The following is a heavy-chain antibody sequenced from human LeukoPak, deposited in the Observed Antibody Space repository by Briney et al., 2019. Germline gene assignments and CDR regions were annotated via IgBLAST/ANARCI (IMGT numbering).Heavy chain of an antibody. CDR3: AREDIVVVPAAILTRGDAFDI. CDR2: IYYSGST. V-gene: IGHV4-39*02. Sequence: SETLSLTCTVSGGSISSSSYYWGWIRQPPGKGLEWIGSIYYSGSTYYNPSLKSRVTISVDTSKNQFSLKLSSVTAADTAVYYCAREDIVVVPAAILTRGDAFDIWGQGTMVTVSS. J-gene: IGHJ3*02. D-gene: IGHD2-2*01. CDR1: GGSISSSSYY.